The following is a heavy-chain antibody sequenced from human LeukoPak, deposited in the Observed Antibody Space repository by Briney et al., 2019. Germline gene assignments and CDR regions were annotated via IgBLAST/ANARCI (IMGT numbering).Heavy chain of an antibody. V-gene: IGHV3-30*18. CDR3: AKEQSSGSYRTSDY. Sequence: PGRSLRLSCAASGFTFSSCDMHWVRQAPGKGLEWVAVISYDVKRQYYADSVKGRFTISRDNSKNTLYLQVNSLRAEDTAVYFCAKEQSSGSYRTSDYWGQGTLVTVSS. D-gene: IGHD3-10*01. J-gene: IGHJ4*02. CDR2: ISYDVKRQ. CDR1: GFTFSSCD.